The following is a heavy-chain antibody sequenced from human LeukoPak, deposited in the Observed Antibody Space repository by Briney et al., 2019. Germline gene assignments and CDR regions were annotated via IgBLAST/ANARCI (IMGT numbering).Heavy chain of an antibody. J-gene: IGHJ4*02. CDR1: GGSISSSSYY. Sequence: PSETLSLTCPVSGGSISSSSYYWGWIRQPPGKGLEWIGSIYYSGSTYYNPSLKSRVTISVDTSKNQFSLKLSSVTAADTAVYYCARAGGYGYIYYFDYWGQGTLVTVSS. V-gene: IGHV4-39*07. D-gene: IGHD5-18*01. CDR3: ARAGGYGYIYYFDY. CDR2: IYYSGST.